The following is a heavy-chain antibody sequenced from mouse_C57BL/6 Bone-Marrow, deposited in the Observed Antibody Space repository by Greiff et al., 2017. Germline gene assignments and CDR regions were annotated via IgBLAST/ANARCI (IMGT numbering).Heavy chain of an antibody. D-gene: IGHD1-1*01. V-gene: IGHV1-80*01. J-gene: IGHJ2*01. CDR2: IYPGDGYT. CDR1: GYAFSSYW. Sequence: QVHVKQSGAELVKPGASVKISCKASGYAFSSYWMHWVQQRPGKGLEWIGQIYPGDGYTNYNGKFKGKATLTADKSSSTAYMQLSSLTSEDAAVYFCSRTRTVCDYWGQGTTLTVSS. CDR3: SRTRTVCDY.